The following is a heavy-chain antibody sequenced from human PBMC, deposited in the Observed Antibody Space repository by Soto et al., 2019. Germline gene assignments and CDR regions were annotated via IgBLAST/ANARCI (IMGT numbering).Heavy chain of an antibody. Sequence: QITLKESGPTLVKPTQALTLTCTFSGFSLSTSGVGVGWIRQPPGKALEWLALIYWDDDKRYSPSLRSRLTIPKHPSKNPGVPTMTNLYPVDTATYYCALLTTSSVGDYWGQGTLVTVSS. CDR3: ALLTTSSVGDY. V-gene: IGHV2-5*02. CDR2: IYWDDDK. CDR1: GFSLSTSGVG. D-gene: IGHD4-17*01. J-gene: IGHJ4*02.